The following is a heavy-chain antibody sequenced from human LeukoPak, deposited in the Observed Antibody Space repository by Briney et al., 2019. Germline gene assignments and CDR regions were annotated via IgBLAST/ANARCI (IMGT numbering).Heavy chain of an antibody. Sequence: GRSLRLSCAASGFTFSSYAMHWVRQAPGKGLEWVAVISYDGSNKYYADSVKGRFTISGDNSKNTLYLQMNSLRAEDTAVYYCARGLPAAMGGDAFDIWGQGTMVTVSS. CDR1: GFTFSSYA. D-gene: IGHD2-2*01. CDR3: ARGLPAAMGGDAFDI. V-gene: IGHV3-30*04. CDR2: ISYDGSNK. J-gene: IGHJ3*02.